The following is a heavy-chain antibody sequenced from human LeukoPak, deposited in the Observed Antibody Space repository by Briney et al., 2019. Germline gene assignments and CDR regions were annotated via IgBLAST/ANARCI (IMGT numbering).Heavy chain of an antibody. D-gene: IGHD3-22*01. J-gene: IGHJ4*02. CDR3: AMIKEG. V-gene: IGHV3-21*01. CDR2: ISSSSSKI. Sequence: GGSLRLSCAASGFTFSSYSMNWVRQAPGKGLEWVSSISSSSSKIYYADSVKGRFTISRDNAKNSLYLQMNSLRAEDTAVYYCAMIKEGWGQGTLVTVSS. CDR1: GFTFSSYS.